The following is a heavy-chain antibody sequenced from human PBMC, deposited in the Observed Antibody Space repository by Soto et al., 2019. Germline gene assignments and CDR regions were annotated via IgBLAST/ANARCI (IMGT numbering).Heavy chain of an antibody. CDR2: VYYSGTT. Sequence: PSETLSLTCTVSGGSISNTSYHWSWIRQSPGKGLEWIGYVYYSGTTIYNPSLKSPVTISVDRSKNQFSLNLKSVTAADTAVYYCAMTLTTAIVNWGQGILVTVSS. CDR3: AMTLTTAIVN. J-gene: IGHJ4*02. D-gene: IGHD3-22*01. CDR1: GGSISNTSYH. V-gene: IGHV4-61*05.